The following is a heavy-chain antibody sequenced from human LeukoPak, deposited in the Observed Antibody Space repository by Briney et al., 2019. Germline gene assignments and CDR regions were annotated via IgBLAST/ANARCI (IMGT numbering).Heavy chain of an antibody. CDR1: GGSVSNYY. D-gene: IGHD1-14*01. V-gene: IGHV4-59*02. CDR3: ARVNRKYFDY. CDR2: IYYTET. J-gene: IGHJ4*02. Sequence: SETLSLTCTVSGGSVSNYYWSWIRQSPGKGLEWIGYIYYTETSYNPSLKSRVTISADTSKNQFSLKLYSVTAADTAVYYCARVNRKYFDYWGQGTLVTVSS.